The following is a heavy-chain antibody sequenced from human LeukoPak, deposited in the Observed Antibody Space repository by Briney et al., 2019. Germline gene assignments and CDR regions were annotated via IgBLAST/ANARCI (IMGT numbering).Heavy chain of an antibody. CDR3: ARDLRGSSGYFDY. Sequence: SETLSLTCTVSGGPVSSGSYYWSWIRQPPGKGLEWIGYIYYSGSTNYNPSLKSRVTISVDTSKNQFSLKLSSVTAADTAMYYCARDLRGSSGYFDYWGQGTLVTVSS. CDR2: IYYSGST. D-gene: IGHD3-22*01. J-gene: IGHJ4*02. CDR1: GGPVSSGSYY. V-gene: IGHV4-61*01.